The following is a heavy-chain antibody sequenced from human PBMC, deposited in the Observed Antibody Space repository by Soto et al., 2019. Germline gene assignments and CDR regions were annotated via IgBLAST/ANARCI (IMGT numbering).Heavy chain of an antibody. CDR3: ARVFSYFGYSSGWYYFDY. CDR2: IIPIFGTA. V-gene: IGHV1-69*13. J-gene: IGHJ4*02. Sequence: SVKVSCKASGGTFSSYAISWVRQAPGQGLEWMGGIIPIFGTANYAQKFQGRVTITADESTSTAYMELSSLRSEDTAVYYCARVFSYFGYSSGWYYFDYWGQGTLVTVSS. D-gene: IGHD6-19*01. CDR1: GGTFSSYA.